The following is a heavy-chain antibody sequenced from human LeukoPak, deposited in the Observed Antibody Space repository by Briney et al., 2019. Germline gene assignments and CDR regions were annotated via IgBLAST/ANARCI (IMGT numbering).Heavy chain of an antibody. V-gene: IGHV4-39*01. D-gene: IGHD3-22*01. Sequence: PSETLSLTCTVSGGSISSSSYYWGWIRQTPGKGLERIGSIYYSGSTYYNPSLKSRVTISVDTSKNQFSLKLSSVTAADTAVYYCALTYYYDSSGYYYDYWGQGTLVTVSS. J-gene: IGHJ4*02. CDR2: IYYSGST. CDR3: ALTYYYDSSGYYYDY. CDR1: GGSISSSSYY.